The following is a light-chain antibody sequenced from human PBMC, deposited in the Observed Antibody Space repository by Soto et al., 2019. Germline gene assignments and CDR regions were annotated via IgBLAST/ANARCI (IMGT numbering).Light chain of an antibody. CDR3: SSYTSSSTKCV. CDR2: EVS. V-gene: IGLV2-14*01. J-gene: IGLJ1*01. CDR1: SSDVGGYNY. Sequence: QSALAQPASVSGSPGQSITISCTGTSSDVGGYNYVSWYQQHPGKAPKLMIYEVSNRPSGVSNRFSGSKSGNTASLTISGLQAEDEADHYCSSYTSSSTKCVLGTGTKVT.